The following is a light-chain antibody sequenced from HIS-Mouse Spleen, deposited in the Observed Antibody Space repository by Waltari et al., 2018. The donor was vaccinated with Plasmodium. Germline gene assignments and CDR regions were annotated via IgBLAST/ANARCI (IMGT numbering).Light chain of an antibody. Sequence: VMTQSPATLSVSPGERATLSCRASQSVSSNLAWYQQKHGQAPMLLIYGDSTRATGIPARCSGSGSGTEFTLTISILQSEDFAVYYCQQYNNWSFTFGPGTKVDIK. CDR2: GDS. J-gene: IGKJ3*01. V-gene: IGKV3-15*01. CDR3: QQYNNWSFT. CDR1: QSVSSN.